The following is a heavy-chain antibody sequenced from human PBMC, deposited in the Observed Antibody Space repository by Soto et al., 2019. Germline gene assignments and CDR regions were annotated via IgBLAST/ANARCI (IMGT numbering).Heavy chain of an antibody. J-gene: IGHJ4*02. V-gene: IGHV4-31*03. CDR3: ARDRVTHCSSTSCYPGPFDY. D-gene: IGHD2-2*01. CDR2: IYYSGST. Sequence: TLSLTCTVSGGSISSGGYYWSWIRQHPGKGLEWIGYIYYSGSTYYNPSLKSRVTISVDTSKNQFSLKLSSVTAADTAVYYCARDRVTHCSSTSCYPGPFDYWGQGTLVTVSS. CDR1: GGSISSGGYY.